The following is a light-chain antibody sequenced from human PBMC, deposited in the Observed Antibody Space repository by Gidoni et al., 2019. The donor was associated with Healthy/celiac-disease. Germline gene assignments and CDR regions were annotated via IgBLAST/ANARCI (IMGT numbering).Light chain of an antibody. J-gene: IGKJ4*01. Sequence: DINMPQSPASLSASVGDRVTITCRARQSISSYLDWYQQKPGKAPKLLIYAASSLQSGVPSRFSGSGSGTDFTLTISSLQPEDFATYYCQQSYSTPPTFGGGTKVEIK. V-gene: IGKV1-39*01. CDR3: QQSYSTPPT. CDR2: AAS. CDR1: QSISSY.